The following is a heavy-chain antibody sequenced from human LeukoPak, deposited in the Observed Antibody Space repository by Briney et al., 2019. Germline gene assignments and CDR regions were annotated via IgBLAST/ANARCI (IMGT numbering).Heavy chain of an antibody. V-gene: IGHV4-39*01. CDR1: GGSISSTSYY. Sequence: PSETLSLTCIVSGGSISSTSYYWGWTRQPPGKGLEWIGTIYYSGTTYYNPSLKSRVTISVDTSKNQFSLKLSSVTAADTAVYYCARLVVPAAMGHGLDYWGQGTMVTVSS. CDR3: ARLVVPAAMGHGLDY. CDR2: IYYSGTT. J-gene: IGHJ4*02. D-gene: IGHD2-2*01.